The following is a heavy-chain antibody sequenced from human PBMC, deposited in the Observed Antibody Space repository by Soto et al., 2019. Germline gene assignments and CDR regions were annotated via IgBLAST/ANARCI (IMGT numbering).Heavy chain of an antibody. V-gene: IGHV1-69*13. CDR2: IIPIYAAA. J-gene: IGHJ4*02. CDR3: AKTPPRTSATAYYFDY. CDR1: GDTFSSYA. Sequence: AASVKVSCKASGDTFSSYAISWVRQAPGQGLEWIGGIIPIYAAADYAQKFQGRVTITADESTSTAYMELSSLTSEDTAVYYCAKTPPRTSATAYYFDYWGQGSRVTVSS. D-gene: IGHD2-21*02.